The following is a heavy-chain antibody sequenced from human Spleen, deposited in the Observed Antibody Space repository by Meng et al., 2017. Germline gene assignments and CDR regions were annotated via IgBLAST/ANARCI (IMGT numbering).Heavy chain of an antibody. CDR1: GFTFSSYA. J-gene: IGHJ6*02. CDR3: APETEGGMDV. Sequence: GESLKISCAASGFTFSSYAMHWVRQAPGKGLEWVAVISYDGSNKYYADSVKGRFTMSRDNAKNSVYLQMDNLRADDTAVYYCAPETEGGMDVWGQGTTVTVSS. V-gene: IGHV3-30*04. CDR2: ISYDGSNK.